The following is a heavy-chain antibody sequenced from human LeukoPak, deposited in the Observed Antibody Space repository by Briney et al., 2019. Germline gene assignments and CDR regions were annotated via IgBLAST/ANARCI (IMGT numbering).Heavy chain of an antibody. CDR1: GFTFSNAW. V-gene: IGHV3-7*03. J-gene: IGHJ4*02. D-gene: IGHD6-19*01. CDR3: ARLGPASSGWPESFDY. Sequence: PGGSLRLSCAASGFTFSNAWMNWVRQAPGKGLEWVANIKRDGSEEYYVDSVKGRFTISRDNAKNSLDLQMNSLRVEDTAVYYCARLGPASSGWPESFDYWGQGTLVTVSS. CDR2: IKRDGSEE.